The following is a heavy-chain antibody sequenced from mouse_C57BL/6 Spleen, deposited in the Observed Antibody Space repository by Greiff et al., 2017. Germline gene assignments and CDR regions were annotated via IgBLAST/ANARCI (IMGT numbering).Heavy chain of an antibody. CDR1: GFSLSTFGMG. V-gene: IGHV8-8*01. CDR2: IWWDDDK. D-gene: IGHD1-1*01. Sequence: QVTLKVSGPGILQPSQTLSLTCSFSGFSLSTFGMGVGWIRQPSGKGLEWLAHIWWDDDKYYNPALKSRLTISEDTSKNQVLLKRANVEKADNATYYCAGIAGYYGSSHWYLDVWGTGTTVTVSS. CDR3: AGIAGYYGSSHWYLDV. J-gene: IGHJ1*03.